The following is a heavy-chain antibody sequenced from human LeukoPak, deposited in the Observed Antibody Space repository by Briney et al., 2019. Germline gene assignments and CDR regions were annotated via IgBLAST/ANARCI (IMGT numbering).Heavy chain of an antibody. CDR3: ARDLSFDWFPYYFDY. D-gene: IGHD3-9*01. Sequence: PSETLSLTCTVSSGSVSNSHYYWAWVRQPPGKGLEWLGSIFYSGNTHYNPSLKSPVTISIDTPKNQFSLKVSSVTAADTAIYYCARDLSFDWFPYYFDYWGQGILVTVSS. CDR2: IFYSGNT. CDR1: SGSVSNSHYY. J-gene: IGHJ4*02. V-gene: IGHV4-39*07.